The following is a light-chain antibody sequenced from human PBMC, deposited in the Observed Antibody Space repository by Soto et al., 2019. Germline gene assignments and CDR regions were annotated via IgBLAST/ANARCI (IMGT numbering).Light chain of an antibody. CDR1: QSVSSN. Sequence: IVMTQSPATLSVSPGERATLSCRASQSVSSNLAWYQQKPGQAPRLLIYGASTRATGIPARFSGSGSGTEFTLTISSLQPDDFATYHCQQYNSYSTSGQGTKVDIK. V-gene: IGKV3-15*01. J-gene: IGKJ1*01. CDR3: QQYNSYST. CDR2: GAS.